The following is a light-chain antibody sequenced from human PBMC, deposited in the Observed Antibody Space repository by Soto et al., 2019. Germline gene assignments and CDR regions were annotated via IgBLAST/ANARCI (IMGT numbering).Light chain of an antibody. Sequence: IGLTQAPGTLSLSPGERSTLSFMASQSVSSSYLAWYQQRPGQAPRLLIYGASSRATGIPDRFSGSGSGTDFTLTISRLEPEDFAVYYCQQYGSSRITFGQGTRLEIK. CDR1: QSVSSSY. CDR3: QQYGSSRIT. J-gene: IGKJ5*01. CDR2: GAS. V-gene: IGKV3-20*01.